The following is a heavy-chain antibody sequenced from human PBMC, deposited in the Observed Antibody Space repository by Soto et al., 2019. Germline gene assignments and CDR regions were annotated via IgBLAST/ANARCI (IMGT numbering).Heavy chain of an antibody. CDR3: ARVLWIQLWLRTSPYGMDV. J-gene: IGHJ6*02. D-gene: IGHD5-18*01. Sequence: ASVKVSCKASGYTVTGYYMHCVRQAPGQVLEWMGWINPNSGGTNYAQKFQGRVTMTRDTSISTAYMELSRLRSDDTAVYYCARVLWIQLWLRTSPYGMDVWGQGTTVTVSS. CDR2: INPNSGGT. CDR1: GYTVTGYY. V-gene: IGHV1-2*02.